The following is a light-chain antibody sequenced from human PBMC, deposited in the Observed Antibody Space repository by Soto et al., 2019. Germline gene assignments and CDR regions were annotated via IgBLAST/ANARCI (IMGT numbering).Light chain of an antibody. V-gene: IGKV1-27*01. CDR3: QKYNSAPRT. J-gene: IGKJ1*01. CDR1: QGISNY. Sequence: EIQMTQSPSSLSASVGDRVTITCRASQGISNYLAWYQQKTVKVPKLLIYAASTLQSGVPSRFSGSGSGTDFTLTISSLQPEDVATYYCQKYNSAPRTFGQGTKVEIK. CDR2: AAS.